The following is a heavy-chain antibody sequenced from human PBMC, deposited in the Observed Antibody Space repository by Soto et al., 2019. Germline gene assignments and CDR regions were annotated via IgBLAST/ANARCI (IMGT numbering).Heavy chain of an antibody. V-gene: IGHV3-30-3*01. Sequence: QVQLVESGGGVVQPGRSLRLSCAASGFTFSSYAMHWVRQAPGKGLEWVAVISYDGSNKYYADSVKGRFTISRDNSKNTLYLQMNSLRAEDTAVYYCAREEWSHQRGGAFDIWGQGTMVTVSS. CDR2: ISYDGSNK. CDR3: AREEWSHQRGGAFDI. D-gene: IGHD3-16*02. J-gene: IGHJ3*02. CDR1: GFTFSSYA.